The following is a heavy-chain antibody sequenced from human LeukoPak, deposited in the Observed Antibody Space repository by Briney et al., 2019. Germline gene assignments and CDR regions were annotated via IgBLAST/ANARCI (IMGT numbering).Heavy chain of an antibody. CDR3: ASRSMASDY. CDR1: GFTFSNYA. D-gene: IGHD2/OR15-2a*01. J-gene: IGHJ4*02. CDR2: ISYDGTDK. V-gene: IGHV3-30-3*01. Sequence: GGSLRLSCAASGFTFSNYAMHWVRQAPGKGLEWVAIISYDGTDKYYADSVKGRFTISRDNSKNTLYLQMSSLRAEDTAVYYCASRSMASDYWGQGTLVTVSS.